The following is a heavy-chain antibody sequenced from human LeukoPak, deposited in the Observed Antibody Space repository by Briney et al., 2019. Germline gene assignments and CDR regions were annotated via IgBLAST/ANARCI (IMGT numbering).Heavy chain of an antibody. D-gene: IGHD6-19*01. J-gene: IGHJ4*02. CDR1: GFTFSNYD. Sequence: GGSLRLSCAASGFTFSNYDMHWVRQAPGKGLEWVAVVSYDGSNKYYLNSVKGRFTISRDNSKNTLYLQMNSLRAEDTAVYYCARGSGSGWYYFDYWGQGTLVTVSS. V-gene: IGHV3-30*03. CDR2: VSYDGSNK. CDR3: ARGSGSGWYYFDY.